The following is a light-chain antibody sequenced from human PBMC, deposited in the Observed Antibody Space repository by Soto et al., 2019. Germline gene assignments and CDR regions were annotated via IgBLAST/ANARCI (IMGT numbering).Light chain of an antibody. CDR3: QQYYSTPLA. V-gene: IGKV4-1*01. CDR2: WAS. Sequence: DIVMTHSPYSLAVSLRERATINCNSRQSVLYSSNNKNYLAWYQQKQGQPPKLLIYWASTRESGVPDRFSGSGYGTDFNLTISSLQAEDVAVYYCQQYYSTPLAFGGGTKVDIK. J-gene: IGKJ4*01. CDR1: QSVLYSSNNKNY.